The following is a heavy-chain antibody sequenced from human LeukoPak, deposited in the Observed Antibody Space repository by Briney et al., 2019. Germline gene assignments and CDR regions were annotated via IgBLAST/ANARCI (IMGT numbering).Heavy chain of an antibody. D-gene: IGHD3-10*01. J-gene: IGHJ4*02. CDR2: ISYDGSNK. CDR3: ARDSKRVRGDF. Sequence: GGSLRLSCAASGFTFGSYAMHWVRQAPGKGLEWVAVISYDGSNKYYADSVKGRFTISRDNSKNTLYLQMNSLRAEDTAVYYCARDSKRVRGDFWGQGTLVTVSS. CDR1: GFTFGSYA. V-gene: IGHV3-30*04.